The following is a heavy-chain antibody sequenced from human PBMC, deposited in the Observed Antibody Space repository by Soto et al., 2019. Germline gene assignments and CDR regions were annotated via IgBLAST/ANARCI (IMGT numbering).Heavy chain of an antibody. V-gene: IGHV3-15*01. CDR1: GFTFSNAW. Sequence: EAQLVESGGGLVTPGESLRLSCVASGFTFSNAWMSWVRQVPGKGLEWIGRITSKSAGATTAYAAPVTGRFTVSRDDLKNTLYLQVNSLKTEDTGIYYCYTEHTLFMAHWGQGTLVTVFS. J-gene: IGHJ4*02. CDR2: ITSKSAGATT. CDR3: YTEHTLFMAH.